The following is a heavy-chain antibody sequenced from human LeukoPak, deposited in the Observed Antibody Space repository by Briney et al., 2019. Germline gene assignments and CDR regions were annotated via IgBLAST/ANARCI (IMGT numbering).Heavy chain of an antibody. J-gene: IGHJ5*02. CDR3: ARTAYPSSSWFDP. CDR1: GYTFTGYY. V-gene: IGHV1-2*02. Sequence: ASVKVSCKASGYTFTGYYIHWVRRPPGQGLEWMGWIHPNSGGTKFAQSFQGRVTLTRDTSITTASMELSSLISNDTAVYFCARTAYPSSSWFDPWGQGTQVTVSS. D-gene: IGHD6-6*01. CDR2: IHPNSGGT.